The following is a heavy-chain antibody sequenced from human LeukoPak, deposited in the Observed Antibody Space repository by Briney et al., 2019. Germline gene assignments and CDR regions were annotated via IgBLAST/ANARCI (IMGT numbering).Heavy chain of an antibody. D-gene: IGHD3-22*01. Sequence: GASVKVSCKASGYTFTSYGISWVRQAPGQGLEWMGWISAYNGNTNYAQKLQGRVTMTTDTSTSTAYMELRSLRSDDTAAYYCARDRDAGDSSGYYPDAFDIWGQGTMVTVSS. V-gene: IGHV1-18*01. CDR2: ISAYNGNT. CDR3: ARDRDAGDSSGYYPDAFDI. J-gene: IGHJ3*02. CDR1: GYTFTSYG.